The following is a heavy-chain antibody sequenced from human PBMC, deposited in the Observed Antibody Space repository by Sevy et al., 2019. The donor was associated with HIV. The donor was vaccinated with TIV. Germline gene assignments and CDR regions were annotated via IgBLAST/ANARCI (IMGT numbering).Heavy chain of an antibody. V-gene: IGHV3-21*01. CDR2: ISSSSSYI. Sequence: GGSLRLSCAASGFTFSSYSMNWVRQAPGKGLEWVSSISSSSSYIYYADSVKGRFTISRDKAKNSLYLQMNSLRAEDTAVYYCARVLYYDSSGYNYWGQGTLVTVSS. J-gene: IGHJ4*02. D-gene: IGHD3-22*01. CDR3: ARVLYYDSSGYNY. CDR1: GFTFSSYS.